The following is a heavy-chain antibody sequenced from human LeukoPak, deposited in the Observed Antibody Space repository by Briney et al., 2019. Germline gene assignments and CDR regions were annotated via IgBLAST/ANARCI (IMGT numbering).Heavy chain of an antibody. V-gene: IGHV1-2*06. CDR2: INPNSGGT. J-gene: IGHJ5*02. Sequence: ASVKVSCKASGYTFTGYYMHWVRQAPGLGLEWMGRINPNSGGTNYAQKFQGRVTMTRDTSISTAYMELSRLRSDDTAVYYCARGLNGYSSSSNWFDPWGQGTLVTVSS. D-gene: IGHD6-13*01. CDR1: GYTFTGYY. CDR3: ARGLNGYSSSSNWFDP.